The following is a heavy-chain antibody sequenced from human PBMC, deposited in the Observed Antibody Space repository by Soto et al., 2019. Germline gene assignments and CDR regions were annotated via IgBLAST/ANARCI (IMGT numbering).Heavy chain of an antibody. D-gene: IGHD3-22*01. J-gene: IGHJ4*02. Sequence: PGGSLRLSCAASGFTFSDYYMSWIRQAPGKGLEWVSYISSSGSTIYYADSVKGRFTISRDNAKNSLYLQMNSLRAEDTAVYYCARAYYYDSSGYYPLLCWGQGTLVTVSS. CDR2: ISSSGSTI. V-gene: IGHV3-11*01. CDR3: ARAYYYDSSGYYPLLC. CDR1: GFTFSDYY.